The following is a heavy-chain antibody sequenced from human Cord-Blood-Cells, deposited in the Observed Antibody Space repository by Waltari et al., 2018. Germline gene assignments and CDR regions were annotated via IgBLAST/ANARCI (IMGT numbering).Heavy chain of an antibody. J-gene: IGHJ3*02. CDR2: INPNSGGT. CDR1: GYTFTGYY. D-gene: IGHD5-18*01. Sequence: QVQLVQSGAEVKKHGASVKVSCKASGYTFTGYYMHWVRQAPGQGLEWMGWINPNSGGTNYAQKFQGRVTMTRDTSISTAYMELSRLRSDDTAVYYCARDRGYSYGNDAFDIWGQGTMVTVSS. CDR3: ARDRGYSYGNDAFDI. V-gene: IGHV1-2*02.